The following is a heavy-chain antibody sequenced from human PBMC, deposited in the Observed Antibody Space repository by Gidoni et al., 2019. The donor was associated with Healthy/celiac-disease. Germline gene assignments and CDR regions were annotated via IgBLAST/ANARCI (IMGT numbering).Heavy chain of an antibody. J-gene: IGHJ4*02. D-gene: IGHD5-18*01. CDR2: ISGSGGST. V-gene: IGHV3-23*01. CDR1: GLHFRSYA. Sequence: EVQLLASGGGLVQPGGSLRLSCAAYGLHFRSYAMSWVRQAPGKGLEWVSAISGSGGSTYYADSVKGRFTISRDNAKNTLYLQMNSLRAEDTAVYYCAKGGGIQLWAHPFDYWGQGTLVTVSS. CDR3: AKGGGIQLWAHPFDY.